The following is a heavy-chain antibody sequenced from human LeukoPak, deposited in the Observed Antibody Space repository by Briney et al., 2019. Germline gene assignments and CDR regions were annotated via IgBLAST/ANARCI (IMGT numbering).Heavy chain of an antibody. Sequence: GGSLRLSCAASGFTFSSYAMHWVRQAPGKGLEWVAVISYDGSNKYYADSVKGRFTISRDNSKNTLYLQMNSLRAEDTAVYYCARGRIAARRGYFDYWGQGTLVTVSS. CDR3: ARGRIAARRGYFDY. CDR1: GFTFSSYA. J-gene: IGHJ4*02. D-gene: IGHD6-6*01. CDR2: ISYDGSNK. V-gene: IGHV3-30-3*01.